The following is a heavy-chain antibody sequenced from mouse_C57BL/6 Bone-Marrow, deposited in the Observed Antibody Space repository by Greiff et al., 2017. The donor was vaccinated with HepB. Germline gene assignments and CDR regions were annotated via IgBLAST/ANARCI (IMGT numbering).Heavy chain of an antibody. CDR2: IWTGGGT. D-gene: IGHD1-1*01. V-gene: IGHV2-9-1*01. CDR1: GFSLTCYA. Sequence: VQGVESGPGLVAPSQSLSITCTVSGFSLTCYAISWVRQPPGKGLEWLGVIWTGGGTNYNSALKSRLSISKDNSKSQVFLKMNSLQTDDTARYYCARKAYYYGPYAMDYWGQGTSVTVSS. J-gene: IGHJ4*01. CDR3: ARKAYYYGPYAMDY.